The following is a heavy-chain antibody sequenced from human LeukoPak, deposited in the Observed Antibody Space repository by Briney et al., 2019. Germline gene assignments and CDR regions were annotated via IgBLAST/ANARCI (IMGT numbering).Heavy chain of an antibody. D-gene: IGHD6-19*01. CDR2: ISTSGGYI. J-gene: IGHJ4*02. V-gene: IGHV3-21*01. CDR3: VVAVSGHFDY. Sequence: PGGSLRLSCAASGFTFGSYAMNWVRQAPGKGLEWVSSISTSGGYIYYADSVKGRFTISRDNAKNSLYLQMNSLRAEDTAVFYCVVAVSGHFDYWGQGTLVTVSS. CDR1: GFTFGSYA.